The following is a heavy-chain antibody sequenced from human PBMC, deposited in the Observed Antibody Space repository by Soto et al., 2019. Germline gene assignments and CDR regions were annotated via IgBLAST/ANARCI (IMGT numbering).Heavy chain of an antibody. D-gene: IGHD2-2*01. CDR3: ARDLIVVVPAAMPDSEEGYYHGMDV. CDR2: TYYRSKWYN. J-gene: IGHJ6*02. Sequence: PSQTLSLTCAISGDSVSSNSAAWNWIRQSPSRGLEWLGRTYYRSKWYNDYAVSVKSRITINPDTSKNQFSLQLNSVTPEDTAVYYCARDLIVVVPAAMPDSEEGYYHGMDVWGQGTTVTVPS. V-gene: IGHV6-1*01. CDR1: GDSVSSNSAA.